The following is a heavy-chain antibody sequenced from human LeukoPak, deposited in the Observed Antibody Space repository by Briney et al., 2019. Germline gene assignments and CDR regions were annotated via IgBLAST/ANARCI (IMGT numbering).Heavy chain of an antibody. CDR2: ISYDGDNK. CDR1: GFTFSSCA. V-gene: IGHV3-30-3*01. CDR3: GRDPKRGFSYGWGAFDI. D-gene: IGHD5-18*01. Sequence: PGGSLRLSCAASGFTFSSCAMHWVRQAPGKGLEWVAIISYDGDNKYHADSVKGRFIISRDNSKNTLYLQMNSLRTEDTALYYCGRDPKRGFSYGWGAFDIWGQGTMVTVSS. J-gene: IGHJ3*02.